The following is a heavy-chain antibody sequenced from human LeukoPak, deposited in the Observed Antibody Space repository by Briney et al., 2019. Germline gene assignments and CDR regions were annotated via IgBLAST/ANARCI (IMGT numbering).Heavy chain of an antibody. D-gene: IGHD2-2*02. CDR2: INHSGST. J-gene: IGHJ4*02. Sequence: SETLSLTCAVYGGSFSGYYWSWIRQPPGKGLEWIGEINHSGSTNYNPSLKSRVTISVDTSKNQFSLKLSSVTAADTAVYYCAREYRPFDYWGQGTLVTVSS. CDR3: AREYRPFDY. CDR1: GGSFSGYY. V-gene: IGHV4-34*01.